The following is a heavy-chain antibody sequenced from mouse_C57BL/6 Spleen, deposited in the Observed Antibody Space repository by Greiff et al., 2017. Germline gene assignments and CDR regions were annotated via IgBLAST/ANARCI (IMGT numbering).Heavy chain of an antibody. Sequence: EVKLQQSGAELVRPGASVKLSCTASGFNIKDYYMHWVKQRPEQGLEWIGRIDPEDGDTEYAPKFQGKATMTADTSSNTAYLQLSSLTSEDTAVYYCTTYTTVVAPYAMDYWGQGTSVTVSS. J-gene: IGHJ4*01. V-gene: IGHV14-1*01. CDR1: GFNIKDYY. D-gene: IGHD1-1*01. CDR3: TTYTTVVAPYAMDY. CDR2: IDPEDGDT.